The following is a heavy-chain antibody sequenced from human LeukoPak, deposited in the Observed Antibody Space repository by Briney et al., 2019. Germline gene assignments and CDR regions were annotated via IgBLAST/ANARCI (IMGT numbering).Heavy chain of an antibody. Sequence: GGSLRLSCAASGFTFSSYAMSWVRQAPGKGLEWVSAISGSGGSTYYADSVKGRFTTSRDNSKNTLYLQMNSLRAEDTAVYYCARTFPLDYYDSSGMGGWGQGTLVTVSS. J-gene: IGHJ4*02. V-gene: IGHV3-23*01. D-gene: IGHD3-22*01. CDR2: ISGSGGST. CDR3: ARTFPLDYYDSSGMGG. CDR1: GFTFSSYA.